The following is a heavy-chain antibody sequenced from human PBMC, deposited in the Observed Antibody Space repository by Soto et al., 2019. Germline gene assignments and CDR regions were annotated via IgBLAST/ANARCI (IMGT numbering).Heavy chain of an antibody. J-gene: IGHJ4*02. CDR3: AKGGRQWLVTSDFKY. D-gene: IGHD6-19*01. V-gene: IGHV3-30*18. CDR2: VSHDGRNT. CDR1: GLTFSDYA. Sequence: VQLVESGGGVVQPGRSLRLSCAASGLTFSDYAMHWVRQAPGKGLEWVAVVSHDGRNTHYAESVKGRFTISRDSSKNKVSLEMTSLRAEDTAVYYYAKGGRQWLVTSDFKYWGQGALVTVSA.